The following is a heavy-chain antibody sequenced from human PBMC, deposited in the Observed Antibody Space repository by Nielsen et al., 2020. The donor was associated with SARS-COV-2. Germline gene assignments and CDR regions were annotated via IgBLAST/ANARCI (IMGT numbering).Heavy chain of an antibody. CDR1: GGSFSAYY. D-gene: IGHD3-16*02. CDR3: ASLYKSSREIFDN. Sequence: SETLSLTCAVYGGSFSAYYWSWIRQPPGKGLEWIGEINHSGSTNYNPSLKSRVTISVETSKTQFSLELTSVTAADTAVYYCASLYKSSREIFDNWGQGTLVTVSS. V-gene: IGHV4-34*01. CDR2: INHSGST. J-gene: IGHJ4*02.